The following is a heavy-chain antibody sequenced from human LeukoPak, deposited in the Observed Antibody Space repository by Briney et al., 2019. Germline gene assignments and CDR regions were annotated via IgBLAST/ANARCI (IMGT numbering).Heavy chain of an antibody. CDR2: ISAGGDSP. CDR1: GRTFTEYY. V-gene: IGHV3-23*01. Sequence: QPGGSLRLSCAASGRTFTEYYMHWIRQAPGQGLEWVSAISAGGDSPYYADSVEGRFSISRDNSKNTLYLQMNSLRAGDTAVYYCAKRRYCSSISCHDFDYWGQGTLVTVSS. J-gene: IGHJ4*02. CDR3: AKRRYCSSISCHDFDY. D-gene: IGHD2-2*01.